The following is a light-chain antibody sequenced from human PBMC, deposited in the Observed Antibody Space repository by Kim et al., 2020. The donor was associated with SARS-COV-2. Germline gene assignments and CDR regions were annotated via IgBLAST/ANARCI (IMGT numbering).Light chain of an antibody. CDR3: IQYDNLLALT. CDR1: QDISNY. CDR2: VAS. V-gene: IGKV1-33*01. Sequence: DIQMTQSPSSLSASVGDRVTITCQASQDISNYLNWYQQKPGKAPKLLIYVASNLETGVPSRFSGSGSGTDFTFTISSLQPEDIATYYCIQYDNLLALTFGGRDKA. J-gene: IGKJ4*01.